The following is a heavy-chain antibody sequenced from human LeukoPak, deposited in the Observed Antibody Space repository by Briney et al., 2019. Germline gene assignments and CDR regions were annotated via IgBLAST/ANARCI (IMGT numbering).Heavy chain of an antibody. D-gene: IGHD5-18*01. V-gene: IGHV3-7*01. CDR2: IKQDGSEK. CDR1: GFTFSSYW. CDR3: ARDPGYSYGPYYYYYGMDV. J-gene: IGHJ6*02. Sequence: GGSLRLSCAASGFTFSSYWMSWVRQAPGKGLEWVANIKQDGSEKYYVDSVKGRFTISRDNAKNSLYLQMNSLSAEDTAVYYCARDPGYSYGPYYYYYGMDVWGQGTTVTVSS.